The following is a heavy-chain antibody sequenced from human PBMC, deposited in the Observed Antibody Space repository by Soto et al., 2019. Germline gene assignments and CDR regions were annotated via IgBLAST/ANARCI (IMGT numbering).Heavy chain of an antibody. CDR3: ARGSGSRSGLRRGWFDP. CDR2: INPSGGST. V-gene: IGHV1-46*01. J-gene: IGHJ5*02. Sequence: ASVKVSCKASGYTFTSYYMHWVRQAPGQGLERMGIINPSGGSTSYAQKFQGRVTMTRDTSTSTVYMELSSLRSEDTAVYYCARGSGSRSGLRRGWFDPWGQGTLVTVSS. D-gene: IGHD6-19*01. CDR1: GYTFTSYY.